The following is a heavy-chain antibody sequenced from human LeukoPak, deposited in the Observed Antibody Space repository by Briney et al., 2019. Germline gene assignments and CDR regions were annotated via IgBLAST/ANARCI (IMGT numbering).Heavy chain of an antibody. CDR3: ARKLKNYGSVNVYYYYCIDV. J-gene: IGHJ6*02. D-gene: IGHD3-10*01. CDR1: GYTFTGYY. CDR2: INPNSGGT. Sequence: ASVKVSCKDSGYTFTGYYMHWVRQAPGQGIEWMGWINPNSGGTKYAQKFQGRFTMTRDTSISTAYMELSRLISYDTAVYYCARKLKNYGSVNVYYYYCIDVCGQGTTFTLSS. V-gene: IGHV1-2*02.